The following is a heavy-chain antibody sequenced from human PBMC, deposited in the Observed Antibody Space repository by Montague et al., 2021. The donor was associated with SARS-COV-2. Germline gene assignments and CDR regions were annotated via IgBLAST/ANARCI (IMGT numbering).Heavy chain of an antibody. J-gene: IGHJ4*02. D-gene: IGHD1-26*01. Sequence: SETLSLTCAVSGDSISTNNCWTWVSLPPGKGLVGVREIYHTGSTNYKPSLKSRVSMSVDKSWNQLSLRLTSVTAADTAIFYCARKGSGRSDLAYWGQGTLVTVSS. CDR1: GDSISTNNC. V-gene: IGHV4-4*02. CDR3: ARKGSGRSDLAY. CDR2: IYHTGST.